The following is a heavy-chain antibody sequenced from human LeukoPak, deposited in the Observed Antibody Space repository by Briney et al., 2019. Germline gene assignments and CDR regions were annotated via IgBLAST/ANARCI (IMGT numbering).Heavy chain of an antibody. D-gene: IGHD3-22*01. V-gene: IGHV4-59*01. CDR2: IYYSGYT. CDR3: ARGYYDSSGYSIPFDY. Sequence: SETLSLTCTVSGGSISSYYWSWIRQPPGKGLKWIGNIYYSGYTTYSPSLRSRVTISVDTSKNQFSLKLSSVTAADTAVYYCARGYYDSSGYSIPFDYWGQGTLVTVSS. CDR1: GGSISSYY. J-gene: IGHJ4*02.